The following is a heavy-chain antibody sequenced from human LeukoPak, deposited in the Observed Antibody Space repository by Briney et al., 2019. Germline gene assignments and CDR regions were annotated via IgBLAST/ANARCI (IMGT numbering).Heavy chain of an antibody. Sequence: PGGSLRLSCAASGFTFSSYGMSWVRQAPGKGLEWVSTISGSGAITYYADSVKGRFTISRDNSKNTLYLQMNSLRAEDTAIYYCVGDSSGYRYYFDYWGQGALVIVSS. CDR3: VGDSSGYRYYFDY. J-gene: IGHJ4*02. V-gene: IGHV3-23*01. CDR1: GFTFSSYG. D-gene: IGHD3-22*01. CDR2: ISGSGAIT.